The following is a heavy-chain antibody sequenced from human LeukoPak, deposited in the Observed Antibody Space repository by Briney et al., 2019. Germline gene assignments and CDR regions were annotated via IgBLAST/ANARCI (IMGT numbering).Heavy chain of an antibody. D-gene: IGHD3-10*01. CDR2: IYNSGST. J-gene: IGHJ4*02. CDR3: AREGRFGEFGF. Sequence: SETLSLTCTVSGGSISSYYWSWIRQPPGKGLEWIGYIYNSGSTNYNPSLKSRVTISVDTSKNQFSLKLSSVTAADTAVYYCAREGRFGEFGFWGQGTLVTVSS. CDR1: GGSISSYY. V-gene: IGHV4-59*01.